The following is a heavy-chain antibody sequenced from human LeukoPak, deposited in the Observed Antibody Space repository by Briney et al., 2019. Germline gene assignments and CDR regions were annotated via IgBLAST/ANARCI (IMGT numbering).Heavy chain of an antibody. V-gene: IGHV6-1*01. CDR2: TYYRSTWYN. CDR1: GDSVSSNSAA. CDR3: ARRLTQYDCFDP. Sequence: SQILSLTCAISGDSVSSNSAAWHWIRQSPSRGLEWLGRTYYRSTWYNDYAVSVRGRITVNPDTSKNQFSLHLNSVTPEDTAVYYCARRLTQYDCFDPWGQGILVTVSS. J-gene: IGHJ5*02. D-gene: IGHD2-2*01.